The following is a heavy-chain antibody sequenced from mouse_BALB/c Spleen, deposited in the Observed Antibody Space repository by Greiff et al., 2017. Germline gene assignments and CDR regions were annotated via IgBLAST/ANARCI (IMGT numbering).Heavy chain of an antibody. CDR2: INPSTGYT. D-gene: IGHD2-14*01. J-gene: IGHJ2*01. Sequence: VKLQESGAELAKPGASVKMSCKASGYTFTSYWMHWVKQRPGQGLEWIGYINPSTGYTEYNQKFKDKATLTADKSSSTAYMQLSSLTSEDSAVYYCAPRGAVRPYYFDYGGQGTTLTVSS. CDR1: GYTFTSYW. CDR3: APRGAVRPYYFDY. V-gene: IGHV1-7*01.